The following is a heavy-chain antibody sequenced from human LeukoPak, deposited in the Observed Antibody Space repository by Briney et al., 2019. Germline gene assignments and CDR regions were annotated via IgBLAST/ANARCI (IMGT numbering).Heavy chain of an antibody. Sequence: SETLSLTCTVSGYSISSGYYWGWIRQPPGKGLEWTGSLDHSGSTYYNPSLKSRVTISVDTSKNQLSLKLSSVTAADTAVYYCARSGEMATISSNRVWGQGTLVTVSS. J-gene: IGHJ4*02. CDR1: GYSISSGYY. D-gene: IGHD5-24*01. CDR3: ARSGEMATISSNRV. V-gene: IGHV4-38-2*02. CDR2: LDHSGST.